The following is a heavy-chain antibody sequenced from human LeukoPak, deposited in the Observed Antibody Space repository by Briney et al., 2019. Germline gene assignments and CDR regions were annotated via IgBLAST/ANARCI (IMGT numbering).Heavy chain of an antibody. CDR1: GGSFSGYY. V-gene: IGHV4-34*01. Sequence: SETLSLTCAVYGGSFSGYYWSWIRQPPGKGLEWIGEINHSGSTNYNPSLKSRVTISVDTSKNQFSLKLSSVTAADTAVYYCARRSPYTVVTPFFDYWSQGTLVTVSS. D-gene: IGHD4-23*01. CDR2: INHSGST. J-gene: IGHJ4*02. CDR3: ARRSPYTVVTPFFDY.